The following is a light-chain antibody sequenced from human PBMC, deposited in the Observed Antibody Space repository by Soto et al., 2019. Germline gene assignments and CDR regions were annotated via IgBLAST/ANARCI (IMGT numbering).Light chain of an antibody. CDR1: SSNIGNNY. CDR3: AAWDDTLNAWV. CDR2: DNN. V-gene: IGLV1-51*01. Sequence: QSVLTQPPSVSAAPGQKVTISCSGSSSNIGNNYVSWYQQFPGTAPKLLIYDNNKRPSGIPDRFSGSKSGTSASLAISGLQSEDEADYYCAAWDDTLNAWVFGGGTQLTVL. J-gene: IGLJ3*02.